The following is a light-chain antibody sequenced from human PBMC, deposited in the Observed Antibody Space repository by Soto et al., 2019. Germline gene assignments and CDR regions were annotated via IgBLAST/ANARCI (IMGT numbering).Light chain of an antibody. Sequence: EIVLTQSPATLSLAPGERATLSCRASQSVSSYLAWYQHKPGQAPRLLLYDASNRATGIPARFSGSGSGTDFTLTISSLEPEDFAVYYCQQRSNWPGFGGGTKVEIK. J-gene: IGKJ4*02. V-gene: IGKV3-11*01. CDR3: QQRSNWPG. CDR1: QSVSSY. CDR2: DAS.